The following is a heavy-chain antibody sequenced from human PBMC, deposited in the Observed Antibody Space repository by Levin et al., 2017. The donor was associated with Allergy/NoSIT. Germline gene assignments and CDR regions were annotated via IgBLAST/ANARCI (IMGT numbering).Heavy chain of an antibody. CDR3: ARPTGEDDAFDI. CDR1: GYSFTIYW. D-gene: IGHD7-27*01. J-gene: IGHJ3*02. V-gene: IGHV5-10-1*01. Sequence: KVSCKGSGYSFTIYWISWVRQMPGKGLEWMGRIAPSDSYTNYSPSFQGHVTISADKSISTAYLQWSSLKASDTAMYYCARPTGEDDAFDIWGQGTMVTVSS. CDR2: IAPSDSYT.